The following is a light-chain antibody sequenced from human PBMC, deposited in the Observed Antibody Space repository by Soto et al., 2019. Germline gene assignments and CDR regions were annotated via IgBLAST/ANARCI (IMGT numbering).Light chain of an antibody. Sequence: QSVLTQPASVSGSPGQSITISCTGTSSDVGGYNYVSWYQQHPGKAPKLMIYEVSNRPSGVSNRFSGSKSGNTASLTISGLQAEDEADYHCSSYTSLGVVFGGGTQLTVL. CDR3: SSYTSLGVV. CDR1: SSDVGGYNY. CDR2: EVS. J-gene: IGLJ2*01. V-gene: IGLV2-14*01.